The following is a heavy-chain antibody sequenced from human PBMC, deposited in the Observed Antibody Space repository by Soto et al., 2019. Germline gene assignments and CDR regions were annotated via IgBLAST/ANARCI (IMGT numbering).Heavy chain of an antibody. CDR2: TNPKSGYT. V-gene: IGHV1-8*01. Sequence: QVQLVQSGAEVKKPGASVKVSCKTSGYTFTNYDINWVRQATGQGLEWMGWTNPKSGYTGSAQKFQGRVTMTRDPSIRDAYMGLQSLTSEDTAVYYCARTAGDLDYWGQGTLITVSS. CDR1: GYTFTNYD. D-gene: IGHD4-17*01. J-gene: IGHJ4*02. CDR3: ARTAGDLDY.